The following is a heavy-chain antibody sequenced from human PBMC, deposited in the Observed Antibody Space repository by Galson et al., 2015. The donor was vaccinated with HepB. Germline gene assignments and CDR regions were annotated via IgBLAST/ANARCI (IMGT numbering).Heavy chain of an antibody. V-gene: IGHV3-9*01. J-gene: IGHJ4*02. CDR3: AKGHRAVITQGNTFDY. D-gene: IGHD3-10*01. CDR1: GFTFDDYA. Sequence: SLRLSCAASGFTFDDYAMHWVRQAPGKGLEWVSGISWNSGSIGYADSVKGRFTISRDNAKNSLYLQMNSLRAEDTAVYYCAKGHRAVITQGNTFDYWGQGTLVTVSS. CDR2: ISWNSGSI.